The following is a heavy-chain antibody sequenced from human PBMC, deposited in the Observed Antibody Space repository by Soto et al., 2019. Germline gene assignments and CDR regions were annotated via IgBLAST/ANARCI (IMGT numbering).Heavy chain of an antibody. V-gene: IGHV4-59*01. D-gene: IGHD6-13*01. CDR2: IYSTGST. Sequence: PSETLSLTCTVSGGSISSYYWSWIRQPPGKGLEWIGYIYSTGSTNYNPALKSRVSMSVDTSRNQFSLNLNAVTAADTAVYYCARASSSRSNRPYDYWGQGTLVTVSS. CDR3: ARASSSRSNRPYDY. J-gene: IGHJ4*02. CDR1: GGSISSYY.